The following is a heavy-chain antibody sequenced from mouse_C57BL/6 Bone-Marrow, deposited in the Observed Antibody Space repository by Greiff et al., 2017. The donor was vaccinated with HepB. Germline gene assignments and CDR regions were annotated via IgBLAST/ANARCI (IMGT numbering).Heavy chain of an antibody. CDR2: IYPGDGDT. Sequence: VKLVESGAELVKPGASVKISCKASGYAFSSYWMNWVKQRPGKGLEWIGQIYPGDGDTNYNGKFKGKATLTADKSSSTAYMQLSSLTSEDSAVYYCAREDYYGRGGYFDYWGQGTTLTVSS. D-gene: IGHD1-1*01. CDR1: GYAFSSYW. CDR3: AREDYYGRGGYFDY. J-gene: IGHJ2*01. V-gene: IGHV1-80*01.